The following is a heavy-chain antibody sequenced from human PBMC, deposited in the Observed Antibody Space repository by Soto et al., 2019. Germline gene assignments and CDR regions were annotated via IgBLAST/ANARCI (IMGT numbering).Heavy chain of an antibody. J-gene: IGHJ5*02. CDR1: GFTVSSNY. V-gene: IGHV3-53*05. CDR3: AKDMSGTTDLEGNWFDP. D-gene: IGHD1-7*01. Sequence: GGSLRLSCAASGFTVSSNYMSWVRQAPGKGLEWVSVIYSGGSTYYADSVKGRFTISRDNAKNTLYLQMNSLRAEDTALYYCAKDMSGTTDLEGNWFDPWGQGTLVTVSS. CDR2: IYSGGST.